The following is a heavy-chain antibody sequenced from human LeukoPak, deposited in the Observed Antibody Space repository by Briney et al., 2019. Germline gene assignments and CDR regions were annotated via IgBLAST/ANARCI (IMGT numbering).Heavy chain of an antibody. Sequence: SETLSLTCAVYGGSFSGYYWSWIRQPPGKGLEWIGEINHSGSTNYNPSLKSRVTISVDTSKNQFSLKLSSVTAADTAVYYCARGRGHQLLFLDYWGQGTLVTVSS. CDR3: ARGRGHQLLFLDY. J-gene: IGHJ4*02. CDR2: INHSGST. CDR1: GGSFSGYY. D-gene: IGHD2-2*01. V-gene: IGHV4-34*01.